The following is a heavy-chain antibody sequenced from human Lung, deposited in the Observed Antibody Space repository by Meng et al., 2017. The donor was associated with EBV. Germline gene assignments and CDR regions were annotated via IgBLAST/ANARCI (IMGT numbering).Heavy chain of an antibody. V-gene: IGHV3-33*01. CDR1: GFTFGSDV. CDR3: AIGGDIVVVPAAITY. Sequence: VGSGGRVGPAGGSLKRALAACGFTFGSDVMHWGRQAPGKGLEWVAVIWYDGNNKYYADSVKGRFTISRDNSKNTLYLQMNSLRAEDTAVYYCAIGGDIVVVPAAITYWGQGTLVTVSS. D-gene: IGHD2-2*01. CDR2: IWYDGNNK. J-gene: IGHJ4*02.